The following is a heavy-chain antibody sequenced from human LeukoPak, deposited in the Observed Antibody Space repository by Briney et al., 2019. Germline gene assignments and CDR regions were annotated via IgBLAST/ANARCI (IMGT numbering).Heavy chain of an antibody. J-gene: IGHJ4*02. Sequence: GGSLRLSCAASGCTFSKAWFSWVRGAPGKGLEWIGRIKSDGGTTDYAAPVKGRFTISRDDSKNTLSLQMNSLKAEDTAVYYCTTDLGDYGDYIRCWGQGTLVTVSS. V-gene: IGHV3-15*01. CDR2: IKSDGGTT. CDR3: TTDLGDYGDYIRC. CDR1: GCTFSKAW. D-gene: IGHD4-17*01.